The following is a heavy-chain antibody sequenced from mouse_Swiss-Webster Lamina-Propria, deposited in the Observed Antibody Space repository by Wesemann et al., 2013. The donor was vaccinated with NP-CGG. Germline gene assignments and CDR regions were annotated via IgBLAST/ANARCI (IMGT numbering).Heavy chain of an antibody. CDR3: ARQDRYPY. Sequence: LEWVAYISSGGGSTYYPDTVKGRFTISRDNAKNTLYLQMSSLKSEDTAMYYCARQDRYPYWGQGTLVTVSA. V-gene: IGHV5-12-1*01. J-gene: IGHJ3*01. CDR2: ISSGGGST. D-gene: IGHD2-14*01.